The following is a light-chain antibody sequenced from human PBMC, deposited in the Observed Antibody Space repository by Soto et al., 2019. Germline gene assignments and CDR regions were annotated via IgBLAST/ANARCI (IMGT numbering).Light chain of an antibody. CDR1: SSDVGGSNY. J-gene: IGLJ1*01. V-gene: IGLV2-14*01. CDR2: KVS. CDR3: TSSTTDSLYV. Sequence: QSALTHPASVSGYPGQSITISCTGTSSDVGGSNYVSWDQQYPGKVPKLLINKVSNRPAGVSNRFSGSESAYTASLTISGLQAEDEADYFCTSSTTDSLYVFGTGTQLPVL.